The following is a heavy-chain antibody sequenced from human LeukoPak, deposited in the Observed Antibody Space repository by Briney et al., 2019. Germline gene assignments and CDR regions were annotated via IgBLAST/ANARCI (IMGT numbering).Heavy chain of an antibody. V-gene: IGHV6-1*01. D-gene: IGHD1-1*01. CDR1: GDSVSSDSAA. Sequence: SQTLSLTCAISGDSVSSDSAAWNWIGQSPSRGLEWLGRTYYRSKWYNDYSAFVKSRIIINPDTSNNQFSLQLNFVTPEDTAVYYCARAVAGTEGWFNSWGQGTLVTVSS. CDR2: TYYRSKWYN. CDR3: ARAVAGTEGWFNS. J-gene: IGHJ5*01.